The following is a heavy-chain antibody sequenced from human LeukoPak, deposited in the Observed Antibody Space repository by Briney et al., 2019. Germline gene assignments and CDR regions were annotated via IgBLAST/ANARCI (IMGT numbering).Heavy chain of an antibody. CDR1: GFTFSSYW. J-gene: IGHJ3*02. CDR3: AGDGWFGRHDAFDI. Sequence: GGSLSLSCAASGFTFSSYWMHWVRQAPGKGLVWVSRINSDGSSTSYADSVKGRFTISRDNAKNTLYLQMNSLRAEDTAVYYCAGDGWFGRHDAFDIWGQGTMVTVSS. CDR2: INSDGSST. V-gene: IGHV3-74*01. D-gene: IGHD3-10*01.